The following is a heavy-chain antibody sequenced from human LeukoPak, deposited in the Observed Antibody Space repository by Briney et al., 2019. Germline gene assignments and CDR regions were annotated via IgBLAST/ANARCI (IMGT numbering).Heavy chain of an antibody. CDR1: GYTFTSYY. D-gene: IGHD5-12*01. V-gene: IGHV1-46*01. CDR3: ARSGYSGYEWVYYFDY. J-gene: IGHJ4*02. CDR2: ISPSGGST. Sequence: ASVKVSCKASGYTFTSYYMHWVRQAPGQGLEWMGIISPSGGSTSYAQKFQGRVTMTRDTSTSTVYMELSSLRSEDTAVYYCARSGYSGYEWVYYFDYWGQGTLVTVSS.